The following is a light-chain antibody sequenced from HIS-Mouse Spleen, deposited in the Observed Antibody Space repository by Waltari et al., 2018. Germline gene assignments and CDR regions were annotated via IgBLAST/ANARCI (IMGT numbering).Light chain of an antibody. Sequence: EILMTQSPATLSVSPGERAPFSCRASQSVSSNLAWYQQKPGQAPRLLIYGASTRATGIPARFSGSGSGTEFTLTISSMQSEDFAVYYCQQYNNWPLTFGGGTKVEIK. CDR2: GAS. J-gene: IGKJ4*01. V-gene: IGKV3-15*01. CDR1: QSVSSN. CDR3: QQYNNWPLT.